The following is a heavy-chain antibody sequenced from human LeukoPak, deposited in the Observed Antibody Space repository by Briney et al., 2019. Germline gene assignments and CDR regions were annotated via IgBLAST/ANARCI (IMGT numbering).Heavy chain of an antibody. CDR2: IWYDGSNK. D-gene: IGHD6-19*01. J-gene: IGHJ3*02. V-gene: IGHV3-33*01. CDR3: ARGEQSHAFDI. CDR1: GFTFSSYG. Sequence: GGSLRLSCAAAGFTFSSYGMHWVRQAPGKGLEWVAVIWYDGSNKYYADSVKGRFTISRDNSKNTLYLQMNSLRAEDTAVYYCARGEQSHAFDIWGQGTMVTVSS.